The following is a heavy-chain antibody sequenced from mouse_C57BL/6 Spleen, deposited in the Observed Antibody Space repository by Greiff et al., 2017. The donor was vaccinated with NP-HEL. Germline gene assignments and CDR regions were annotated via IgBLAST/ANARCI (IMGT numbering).Heavy chain of an antibody. D-gene: IGHD1-1*01. CDR3: ARPSAYGSSHWYFDV. Sequence: VQLQQSGPELVKPGASVKIPCKASGYTFTDYNMDWVKQSHGKSLEWIGDINPNNGGTIYNQKFKGKATLTVDKSSSTAYMELRSLTSEDTAVYYCARPSAYGSSHWYFDVWGTGTTVTVSS. V-gene: IGHV1-18*01. CDR2: INPNNGGT. CDR1: GYTFTDYN. J-gene: IGHJ1*03.